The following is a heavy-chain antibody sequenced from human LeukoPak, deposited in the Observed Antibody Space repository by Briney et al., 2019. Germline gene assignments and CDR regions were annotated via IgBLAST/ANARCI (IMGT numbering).Heavy chain of an antibody. J-gene: IGHJ4*02. CDR3: ARNLYIYSSSWYYFEY. Sequence: TSSETLSLTCAVSGGSISSGDYSWTWIRQTPGKGLEWIGESYHSGSTNDNPSLKSRVTISVDTSKNQSSLKLSSVTAADTAVYYCARNLYIYSSSWYYFEYWGQGTLVTVSS. CDR1: GGSISSGDYS. V-gene: IGHV4-30-2*01. CDR2: SYHSGST. D-gene: IGHD6-13*01.